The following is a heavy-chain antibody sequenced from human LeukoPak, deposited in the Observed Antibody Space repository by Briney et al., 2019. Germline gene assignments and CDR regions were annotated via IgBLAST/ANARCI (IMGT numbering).Heavy chain of an antibody. Sequence: ASVKVSCKASGYTFTGYYIHWVRQAPGQGLEWMGWINPNSGGTNYAQKFQGRVTMTRDTSVSTAYMELSSLRSDDTAVYYCARVLPYQGGDPRFPLDYWGQGTLVTVSS. CDR2: INPNSGGT. CDR1: GYTFTGYY. D-gene: IGHD2-21*01. V-gene: IGHV1-2*02. J-gene: IGHJ4*02. CDR3: ARVLPYQGGDPRFPLDY.